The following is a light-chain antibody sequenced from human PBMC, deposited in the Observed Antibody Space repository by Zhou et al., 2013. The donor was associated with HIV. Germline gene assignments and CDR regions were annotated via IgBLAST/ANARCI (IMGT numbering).Light chain of an antibody. CDR3: QQAHSFPYT. CDR1: QAIRGD. CDR2: DAS. J-gene: IGKJ2*01. Sequence: AVQMTQSPSSLSASVGDRVTITCRASQAIRGDLAWYQQKPGEAPKILIYDASRLQGGVPSRFSGSGSGTDYTLTISSLQPEDFASYYCQQAHSFPYTFGQGTKVETK. V-gene: IGKV1-13*02.